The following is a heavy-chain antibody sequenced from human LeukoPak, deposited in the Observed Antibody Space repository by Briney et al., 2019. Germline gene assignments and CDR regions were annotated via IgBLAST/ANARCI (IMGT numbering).Heavy chain of an antibody. CDR2: ISYDGSNK. V-gene: IGHV3-30*03. J-gene: IGHJ4*02. Sequence: GRSLRLSCAASGFTFSSYGIHWVRQAPGKGLEWVAVISYDGSNKYYADSVKGRFTISRDNSKNTLYLQMNSLRAEDTAVYYRATYYYGSGSYYRFDYWGQGTLVTVSS. CDR3: ATYYYGSGSYYRFDY. CDR1: GFTFSSYG. D-gene: IGHD3-10*01.